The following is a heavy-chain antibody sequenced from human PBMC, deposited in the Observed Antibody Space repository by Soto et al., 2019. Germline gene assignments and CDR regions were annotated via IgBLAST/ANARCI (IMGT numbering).Heavy chain of an antibody. V-gene: IGHV3-23*01. J-gene: IGHJ4*02. CDR1: GFIFSSYA. CDR3: AKDNSDGYCSGGGCDYFFDY. Sequence: AGGSLRLSCAASGFIFSSYAMSWVRQAPGKGLEWVSSISGSGGSIYYAESVKGRFTISRDNSKNTLYLQMNSLRAEDTAVYYCAKDNSDGYCSGGGCDYFFDYWGQGTLVTVSS. CDR2: ISGSGGSI. D-gene: IGHD2-15*01.